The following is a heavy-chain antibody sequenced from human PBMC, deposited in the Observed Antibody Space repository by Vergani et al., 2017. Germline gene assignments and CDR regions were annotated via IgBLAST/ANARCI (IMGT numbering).Heavy chain of an antibody. V-gene: IGHV3-49*04. D-gene: IGHD2-2*01. CDR2: IRNKAYGGTT. J-gene: IGHJ3*01. Sequence: EVQLVESGGGLVPPGRSLRLSCAASGFSFGDYAMTWVHQAPGKGLEWVAFIRNKAYGGTTEYAASVKGRFTISRDSAKNSLYLQMDSLRAEDTAVYYCAREYSSTSGRAFDFWDQGTKVTVSS. CDR3: AREYSSTSGRAFDF. CDR1: GFSFGDYA.